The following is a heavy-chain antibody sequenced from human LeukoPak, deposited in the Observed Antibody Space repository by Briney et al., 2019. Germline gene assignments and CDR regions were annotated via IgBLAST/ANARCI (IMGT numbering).Heavy chain of an antibody. CDR1: GFTFGSYA. Sequence: GGSLRLSCTASGFTFGSYAMSWARQAPGKGLEWVSIISNAGGTTYYADSVRGRFTISRDNSKNTLYLQMNSLRAEDTAVYYCAREGRDGYNWYYWGQGTLVTVSS. CDR2: ISNAGGTT. D-gene: IGHD5-24*01. J-gene: IGHJ4*02. CDR3: AREGRDGYNWYY. V-gene: IGHV3-23*01.